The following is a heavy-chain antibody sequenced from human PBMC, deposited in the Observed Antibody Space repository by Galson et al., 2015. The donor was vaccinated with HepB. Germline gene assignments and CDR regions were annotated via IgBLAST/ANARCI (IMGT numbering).Heavy chain of an antibody. Sequence: SLRPSCAASGFTSSNYAFHWVRQAPGKGLEWVALISYDGINKYYADSLKGRFTISRDKSKNTLFLQMNNMRGEDTALYYCASLETRGMTTMPFDYWGQGTLVTVSS. CDR2: ISYDGINK. D-gene: IGHD5-24*01. V-gene: IGHV3-30-3*02. CDR1: GFTSSNYA. CDR3: ASLETRGMTTMPFDY. J-gene: IGHJ4*02.